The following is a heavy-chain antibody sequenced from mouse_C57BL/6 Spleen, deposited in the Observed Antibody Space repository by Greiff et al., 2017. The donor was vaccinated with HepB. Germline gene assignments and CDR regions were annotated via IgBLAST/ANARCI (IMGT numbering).Heavy chain of an antibody. Sequence: EVQLQQSGPELVKPGASVKIPCKASGYTFTDYNMDWVKQSHGKSLEWIGDINPNNGGTIYNQKFKGKATLTVDTSSSTAYMELRSLTSEDTAVYYCARPGSSPYYYAMDYWGQGTSVTVSS. CDR1: GYTFTDYN. V-gene: IGHV1-18*01. CDR3: ARPGSSPYYYAMDY. CDR2: INPNNGGT. D-gene: IGHD1-1*01. J-gene: IGHJ4*01.